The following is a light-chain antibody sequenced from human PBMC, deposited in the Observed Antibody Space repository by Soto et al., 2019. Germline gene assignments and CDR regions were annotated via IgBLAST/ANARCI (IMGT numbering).Light chain of an antibody. V-gene: IGLV1-51*01. Sequence: QSALTQPPSVSAAPGQKVTISCSGGSSNIVNNYVSWYQQLPGTAPKLLIYDNNKRPSGIPDRFSGSKSGTSATLGITGLQTGDEADYYCGTWDSSLSAVVLGGGTKLTVL. J-gene: IGLJ2*01. CDR1: SSNIVNNY. CDR3: GTWDSSLSAVV. CDR2: DNN.